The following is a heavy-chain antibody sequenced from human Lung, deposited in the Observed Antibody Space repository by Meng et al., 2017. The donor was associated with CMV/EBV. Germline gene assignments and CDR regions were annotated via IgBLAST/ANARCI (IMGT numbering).Heavy chain of an antibody. J-gene: IGHJ4*02. CDR3: ASVASLGYFDY. V-gene: IGHV1-18*01. Sequence: QVQLVQSGAEVRKPGASVTVYCRTSGYNFKSYGISWVRQAPGQGLEWLGWISAHNGNTNYAQRVQDRVTMTTDTSTSTAYMELRSLRSDDTAVYYCASVASLGYFDYWGQGTLVTVSS. CDR2: ISAHNGNT. D-gene: IGHD7-27*01. CDR1: GYNFKSYG.